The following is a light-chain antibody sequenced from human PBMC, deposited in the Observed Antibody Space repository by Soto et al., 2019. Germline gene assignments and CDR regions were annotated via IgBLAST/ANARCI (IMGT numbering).Light chain of an antibody. CDR3: QHYNSYSEA. CDR1: QSISDW. CDR2: KAS. Sequence: DIQMTQSPSSLSASVGDRVTITCRASQSISDWLAWYQQKQGKPPKILIYKASTLKSGVPSRFRGSGSGTECTLPISRLQPDDFETYYCQHYNSYSEAFGQGTKVDI. V-gene: IGKV1-5*03. J-gene: IGKJ1*01.